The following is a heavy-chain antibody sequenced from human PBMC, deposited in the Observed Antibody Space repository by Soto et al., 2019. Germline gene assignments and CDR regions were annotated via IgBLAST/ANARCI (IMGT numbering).Heavy chain of an antibody. D-gene: IGHD3-3*01. CDR2: ISYSGRI. J-gene: IGHJ6*02. CDR1: GASISNSY. V-gene: IGHV4-59*01. CDR3: SRDSGRMYYDTWSGYDYGLDV. Sequence: ETLSLTGPVSGASISNSYWSWIRQPPGKGLEWIGRISYSGRINYNPSLRSLGTISVDTSKNQFSLKLSSVTAADTAVYYCSRDSGRMYYDTWSGYDYGLDVWGQGTKVTVSS.